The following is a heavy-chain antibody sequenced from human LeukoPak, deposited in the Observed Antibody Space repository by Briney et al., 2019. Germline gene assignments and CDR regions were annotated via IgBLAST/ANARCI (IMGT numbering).Heavy chain of an antibody. V-gene: IGHV1-69*06. CDR2: IIPIFGTA. CDR3: ARVPQRVVRGVRNYYYYMDV. J-gene: IGHJ6*03. Sequence: SVKVSCKASGGTFSSYAISWVRQAPGQELEWMGGIIPIFGTANYAQKFQGRVTITADKSTSTAYMELSSLRSEDTAVYYCARVPQRVVRGVRNYYYYMDVWGKGTTVTVSS. D-gene: IGHD3-10*01. CDR1: GGTFSSYA.